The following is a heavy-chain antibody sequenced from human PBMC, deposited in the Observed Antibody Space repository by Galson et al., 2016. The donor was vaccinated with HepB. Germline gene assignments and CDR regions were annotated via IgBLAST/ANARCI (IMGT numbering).Heavy chain of an antibody. J-gene: IGHJ6*02. CDR2: ISYHGSIN. Sequence: SLRLSCAASGFTFGTFDMHWVRQAPGKGLQWVAVISYHGSINFYLDSVKGRFTISRDNSKNTLYLEMNSLRPEDTAIYYCAKDAGTYGPFYGMDVWGQGTTVTVSS. V-gene: IGHV3-30*18. CDR1: GFTFGTFD. CDR3: AKDAGTYGPFYGMDV. D-gene: IGHD4-17*01.